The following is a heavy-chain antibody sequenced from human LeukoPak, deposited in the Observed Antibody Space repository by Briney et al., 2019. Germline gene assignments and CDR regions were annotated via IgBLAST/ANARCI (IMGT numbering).Heavy chain of an antibody. CDR1: GGSISSYY. Sequence: PSETLSLTCTVSGGSISSYYWSWIRQSPGKGLEWIGYIYYSGSTNYNPSLKSRVTISVDTSKNQFSLKLSSVTAADTAVYYCARERYYHSSGYHSRGPNTSYGMDVWGQGTTVTVS. CDR3: ARERYYHSSGYHSRGPNTSYGMDV. D-gene: IGHD3-22*01. V-gene: IGHV4-59*12. CDR2: IYYSGST. J-gene: IGHJ6*02.